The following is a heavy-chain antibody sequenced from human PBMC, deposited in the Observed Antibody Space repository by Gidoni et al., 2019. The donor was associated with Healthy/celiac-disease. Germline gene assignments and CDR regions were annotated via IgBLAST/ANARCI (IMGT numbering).Heavy chain of an antibody. J-gene: IGHJ6*02. CDR2: ISSSSSYT. CDR1: GFTFSHYS. V-gene: IGHV3-11*06. Sequence: QVQLVESGGGLVKPGGCLRLPLAASGFTFSHYSISLMRQAPGKGLEWVSYISSSSSYTNYADSVKGRFTISRDNAKNSLYLQMNSLRAEDTAVYYCARGAYCSSTSCYQDNYYYYYGMDVWGQGTTVTVSS. D-gene: IGHD2-2*01. CDR3: ARGAYCSSTSCYQDNYYYYYGMDV.